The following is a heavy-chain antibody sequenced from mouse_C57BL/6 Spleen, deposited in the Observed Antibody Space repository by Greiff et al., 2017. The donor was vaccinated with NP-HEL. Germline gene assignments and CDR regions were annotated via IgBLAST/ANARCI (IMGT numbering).Heavy chain of an antibody. J-gene: IGHJ4*01. CDR1: GYTFTDHT. V-gene: IGHV1-78*01. CDR2: IYPRDGST. CDR3: ARGDGKIARDY. Sequence: VQLQQSDAELVKPGASVKISCKVSGYTFTDHTIHWMKQRPEQGLEWIGYIYPRDGSTKYNEKFKGKATLTADKSYSTAYMPLNSLTSEYSAVDFCARGDGKIARDYWGQGTSVTVSS. D-gene: IGHD2-1*01.